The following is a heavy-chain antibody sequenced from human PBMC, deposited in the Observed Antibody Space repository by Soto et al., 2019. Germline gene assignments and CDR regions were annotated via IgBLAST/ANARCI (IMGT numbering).Heavy chain of an antibody. D-gene: IGHD3-3*01. CDR1: GYSFTSYW. CDR3: ARLFSDFWSGFLPTSYSPARAYYYYGMDV. J-gene: IGHJ6*02. V-gene: IGHV5-51*01. CDR2: IYPGDSDT. Sequence: GESLKISCKGSGYSFTSYWIGWVRQMPGKGLEWMGIIYPGDSDTRYSPSFQGRVTISADKSIGTAYLQWSRLKASDNAMYYCARLFSDFWSGFLPTSYSPARAYYYYGMDVWGQGTTVTVSS.